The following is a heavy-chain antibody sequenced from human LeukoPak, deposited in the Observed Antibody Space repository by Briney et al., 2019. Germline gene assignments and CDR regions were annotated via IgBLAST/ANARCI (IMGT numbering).Heavy chain of an antibody. V-gene: IGHV3-21*01. J-gene: IGHJ6*03. CDR2: ISSSSSYI. CDR1: GFTFSNYW. Sequence: GGSLRLSCAASGFTFSNYWMTWVRQAPGKGLEWVSSISSSSSYIYYADSVKGRLTISRDNAKNSLYLQMNSLRAEDTAVYYCARDALYMDVWGKGTTVTVSS. CDR3: ARDALYMDV.